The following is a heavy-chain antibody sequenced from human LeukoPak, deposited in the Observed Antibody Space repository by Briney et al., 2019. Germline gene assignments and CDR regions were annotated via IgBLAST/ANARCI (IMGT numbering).Heavy chain of an antibody. CDR2: IDPSDSYT. J-gene: IGHJ5*02. V-gene: IGHV5-10-1*01. CDR3: ARRERYSSSSGIVDP. Sequence: NLGESLKISCKGSGYSFTSYWISWVRQMPGKGLEWMGRIDPSDSYTNYSPSFQGHVTTSADKSISTAYLQWSSLKASDTAMYYCARRERYSSSSGIVDPWGQGTLVTVSS. CDR1: GYSFTSYW. D-gene: IGHD6-13*01.